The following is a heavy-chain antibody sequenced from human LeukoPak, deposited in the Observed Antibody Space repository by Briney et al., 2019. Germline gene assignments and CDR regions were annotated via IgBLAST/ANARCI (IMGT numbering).Heavy chain of an antibody. CDR2: IYNSGST. CDR3: ARGKSSAAAQYFQH. CDR1: NGSISGGDSY. V-gene: IGHV4-30-4*01. Sequence: PSETLSLTCTVSNGSISGGDSYWGWIRQPPGKGLEWIGYIYNSGSTYYNPSLKSRSTISVDTSKNQFSLKLNSVTAADTAVYYCARGKSSAAAQYFQHWGQGALVTVSS. J-gene: IGHJ1*01. D-gene: IGHD2-2*01.